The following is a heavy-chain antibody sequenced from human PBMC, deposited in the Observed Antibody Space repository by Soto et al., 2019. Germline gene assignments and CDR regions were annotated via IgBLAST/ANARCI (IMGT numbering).Heavy chain of an antibody. D-gene: IGHD3-16*01. CDR1: EFSLTTVGLG. Sequence: QITLKESGPTLVKPTQSLTLTCTFSEFSLTTVGLGVVWIRQPPGKALEWLAVVYWNDDRRYNPSLRSRLTLTKDTSKNQVVLTMTNADPVDTATYYCGHKRESYDYSGLDVWGQGTTVTVSS. J-gene: IGHJ6*02. CDR2: VYWNDDR. CDR3: GHKRESYDYSGLDV. V-gene: IGHV2-5*01.